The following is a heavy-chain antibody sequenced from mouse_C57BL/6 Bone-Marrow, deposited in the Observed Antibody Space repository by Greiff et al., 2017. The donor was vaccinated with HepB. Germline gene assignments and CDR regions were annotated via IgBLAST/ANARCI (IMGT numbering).Heavy chain of an antibody. D-gene: IGHD2-2*01. CDR2: INPNYGTT. Sequence: VQLQQSGPELVKPGASVKISCKASGYSFTDYNMNWVKQSNGKSLEWIGVINPNYGTTSYNQKFKSKATLTVDKPSSTAYMQLSSLTSEDSAVYYCARSTMVTRSEFAYWGQGTLVTVSA. V-gene: IGHV1-39*01. CDR1: GYSFTDYN. CDR3: ARSTMVTRSEFAY. J-gene: IGHJ3*01.